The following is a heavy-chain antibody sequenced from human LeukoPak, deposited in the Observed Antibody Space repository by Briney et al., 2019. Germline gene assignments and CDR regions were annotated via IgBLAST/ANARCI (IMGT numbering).Heavy chain of an antibody. Sequence: ASVKVSCKASGYTFTNYGITWVRQAPGQGLEWMGWISGYSGNTNYAQKLQGRVTMTTETSTSTAYMELRSLRSDDTAIYYCARTCSGASCYVIYWGQGTLLTVSS. V-gene: IGHV1-18*01. CDR2: ISGYSGNT. D-gene: IGHD2-15*01. CDR1: GYTFTNYG. J-gene: IGHJ4*02. CDR3: ARTCSGASCYVIY.